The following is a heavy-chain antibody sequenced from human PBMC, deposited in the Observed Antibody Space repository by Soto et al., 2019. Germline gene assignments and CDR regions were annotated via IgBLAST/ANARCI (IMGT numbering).Heavy chain of an antibody. D-gene: IGHD1-26*01. J-gene: IGHJ4*02. CDR1: GGSFSGYY. V-gene: IGHV4-34*01. Sequence: SETLSLTCAVYGGSFSGYYWSWIRQPPGKGLEWIGEINHSGSTNYNPSLKSRVTISVDTSKNQFSLKLSSVTAADTAVYYCAREGVGATTRLDDWGQGTLVTVSS. CDR3: AREGVGATTRLDD. CDR2: INHSGST.